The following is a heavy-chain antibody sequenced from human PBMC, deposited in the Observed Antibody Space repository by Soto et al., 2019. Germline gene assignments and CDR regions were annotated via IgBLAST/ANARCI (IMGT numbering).Heavy chain of an antibody. J-gene: IGHJ3*02. D-gene: IGHD3-10*01. CDR3: ARELLLWFGTPGAFDI. CDR1: GVSISSGGYY. CDR2: IYYSGST. Sequence: LSETLSLTCTVSGVSISSGGYYWSWIRQHPGKGLEWIGYIYYSGSTYYNPSLKSRVTISVDTSKNQFSLKLSSVTAADTAVYYCARELLLWFGTPGAFDIWGQGTMVTVSS. V-gene: IGHV4-31*03.